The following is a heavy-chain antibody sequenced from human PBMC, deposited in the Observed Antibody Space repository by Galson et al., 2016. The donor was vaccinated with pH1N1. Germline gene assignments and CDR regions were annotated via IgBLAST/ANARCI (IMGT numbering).Heavy chain of an antibody. CDR3: ARRYYSDY. J-gene: IGHJ4*02. CDR1: GYSVTRYY. CDR2: IDPSDGTT. Sequence: SVKVSCKASGYSVTRYYMHWVRQAPGQGLEWMGIIDPSDGTTTYSQKFQGRITMTRDTPTNSVYMELSSLTSDDTAVYYCARRYYSDYWGQGTLITVSS. V-gene: IGHV1-46*01.